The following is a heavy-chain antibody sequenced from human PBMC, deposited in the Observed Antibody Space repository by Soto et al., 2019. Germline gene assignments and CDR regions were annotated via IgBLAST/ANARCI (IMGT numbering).Heavy chain of an antibody. J-gene: IGHJ6*02. CDR2: IIPIFGTA. CDR1: GGTFSSYA. V-gene: IGHV1-69*12. CDR3: ARGHIAAAGSEGDHYYYYGMDV. Sequence: QVQLVQSGAEVKKPGSSVKVSCKASGGTFSSYAISWVRQAPGQGLEWMGGIIPIFGTANYAQKFQGRVTITADESTRTADMELSSLRSEDTAVYYCARGHIAAAGSEGDHYYYYGMDVWGQGTTVTVSS. D-gene: IGHD6-13*01.